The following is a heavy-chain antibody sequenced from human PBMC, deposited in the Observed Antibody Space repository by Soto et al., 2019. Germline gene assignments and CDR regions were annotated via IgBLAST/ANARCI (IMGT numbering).Heavy chain of an antibody. CDR3: ARLDTSMIPPIGLFDF. J-gene: IGHJ4*02. V-gene: IGHV4-31*03. CDR1: GETIRSGRYF. D-gene: IGHD5-18*01. Sequence: LTCTVSGETIRSGRYFWAWIRQHPGKGLEWIGYISHGGNAFYNPSLKTRVTMSVATSENQFSLMLTSVTAADTAVYYCARLDTSMIPPIGLFDFCGQGTSVIVSS. CDR2: ISHGGNA.